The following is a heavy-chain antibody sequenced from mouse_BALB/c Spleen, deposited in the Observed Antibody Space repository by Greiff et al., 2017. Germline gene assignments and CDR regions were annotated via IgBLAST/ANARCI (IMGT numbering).Heavy chain of an antibody. J-gene: IGHJ4*01. V-gene: IGHV5-9*03. CDR1: GFTFSSYT. Sequence: EVQVVESGGGLVKPGGSLKLSCAASGFTFSSYTMSWVRQPPEKRLEWVATISSGGGNTYYPDSVKGRFTISRDNAKNNLYLQMSSLRSEDTALYYCARLDYGSYLRDYYAMDYWGQGTSVTVSS. CDR3: ARLDYGSYLRDYYAMDY. D-gene: IGHD2-1*01. CDR2: ISSGGGNT.